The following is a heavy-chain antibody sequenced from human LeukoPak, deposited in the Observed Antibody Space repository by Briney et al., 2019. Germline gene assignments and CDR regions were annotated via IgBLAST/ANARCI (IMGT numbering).Heavy chain of an antibody. D-gene: IGHD3-10*01. CDR1: GVMFDISA. J-gene: IGHJ4*02. CDR2: ISGTGSIT. CDR3: AKDRIIDY. V-gene: IGHV3-23*01. Sequence: PGGSLRLSCAASGVMFDISAMSWVRQAPGKGLEWVSVISGTGSITYSIDSVKGRFTISRDNSKNTLYLQMNSLRAEDTAVYYCAKDRIIDYWGQGTLVTVSS.